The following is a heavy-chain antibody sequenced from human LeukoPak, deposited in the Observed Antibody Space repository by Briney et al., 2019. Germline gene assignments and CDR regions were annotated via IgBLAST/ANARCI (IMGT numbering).Heavy chain of an antibody. CDR1: GGSISSGDYY. CDR2: IRYSGNT. CDR3: ASGNGYYYRYFDY. V-gene: IGHV4-30-4*01. J-gene: IGHJ4*02. Sequence: SQTLSLTCTVSGGSISSGDYYWSWIRQPPGKGLEWIGYIRYSGNTYYNPSLKSRVTISVDTSKNHFSLRLSSVTAADTAVYYCASGNGYYYRYFDYWGQGTPVTVSS. D-gene: IGHD3-22*01.